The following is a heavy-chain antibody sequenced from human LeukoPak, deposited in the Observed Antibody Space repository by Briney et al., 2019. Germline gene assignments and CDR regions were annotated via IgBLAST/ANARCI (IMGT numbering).Heavy chain of an antibody. D-gene: IGHD1-26*01. Sequence: PGGSLRLSCAASGFTFSSYAMSWVRQAPGKGLEWVSAISGSAGSTYYADSVKGRFTIPRDNSKNTLYLQMNSLRAEDTALYYCAKDFNSGSYWGQGTLVTVSS. CDR3: AKDFNSGSY. CDR2: ISGSAGST. V-gene: IGHV3-23*01. J-gene: IGHJ4*02. CDR1: GFTFSSYA.